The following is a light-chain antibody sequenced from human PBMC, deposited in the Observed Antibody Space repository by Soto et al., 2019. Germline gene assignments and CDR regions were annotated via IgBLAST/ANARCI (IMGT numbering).Light chain of an antibody. CDR3: QLYGISPQ. Sequence: EIVLTQSPATLSLSPGERATLSCKTSQTSGSNFLAWYQHKPGQAPRLLIYASSNRATGIPDRFSGSASGPDFTLTINRLEPEDFAVYYCQLYGISPQFGQGTKV. CDR2: ASS. J-gene: IGKJ1*01. V-gene: IGKV3-20*01. CDR1: QTSGSNF.